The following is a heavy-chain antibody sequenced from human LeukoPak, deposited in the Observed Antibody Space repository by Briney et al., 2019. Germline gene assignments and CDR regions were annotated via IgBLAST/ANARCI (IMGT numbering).Heavy chain of an antibody. J-gene: IGHJ4*02. D-gene: IGHD6-13*01. CDR1: GGSFSGYY. CDR2: INHSGST. V-gene: IGHV4-34*01. CDR3: ARGRQQQLVRAFDY. Sequence: SETLSLTCAVYGGSFSGYYWSWIRQPPGKGLEWIGEINHSGSTNYNPSLKSRVTISVDTSKNQISLKLSSVTAADTAVYYCARGRQQQLVRAFDYWGQGTLVTVSS.